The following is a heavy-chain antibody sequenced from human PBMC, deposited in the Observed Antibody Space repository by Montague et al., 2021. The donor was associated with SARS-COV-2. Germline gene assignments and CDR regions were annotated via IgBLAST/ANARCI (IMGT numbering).Heavy chain of an antibody. J-gene: IGHJ4*02. CDR2: ISSSSSYI. CDR1: GFTFSSYS. D-gene: IGHD3-3*01. V-gene: IGHV3-21*01. CDR3: VRDARYDFWSGYYFDY. Sequence: SLRLSCAASGFTFSSYSMNWVRQAPGRGLEWVSSISSSSSYIYYADSVKGRFTISRDNAKNSLYLQMNSLRAEDTAVYYCVRDARYDFWSGYYFDYWGQGTLVTVSP.